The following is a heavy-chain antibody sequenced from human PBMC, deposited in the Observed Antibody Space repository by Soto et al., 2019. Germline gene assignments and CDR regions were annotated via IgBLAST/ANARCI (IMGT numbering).Heavy chain of an antibody. CDR3: ASASRGDGYNKYYYYGMDV. D-gene: IGHD3-10*01. CDR2: ISSSSSTI. Sequence: SLRLSCAASGFTFSSYSMNWVRQAPGKGLEWVSYISSSSSTIYYADSVKGRFTISRDNAKNSLYLQMNSLRDEDTAVYYCASASRGDGYNKYYYYGMDVWGQGTTVTVSS. CDR1: GFTFSSYS. V-gene: IGHV3-48*02. J-gene: IGHJ6*02.